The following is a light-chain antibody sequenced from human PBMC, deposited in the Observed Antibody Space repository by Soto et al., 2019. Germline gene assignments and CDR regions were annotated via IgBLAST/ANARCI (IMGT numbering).Light chain of an antibody. CDR3: SSYTTSITLV. V-gene: IGLV2-14*03. J-gene: IGLJ3*02. Sequence: QSVLTQPASVSGSPGQSITISCTGTSSDVGSDNYVSWYQHHPGRAPKLMIYDVDNRPSGVSNRFSGSKSGNTASLTITGLQAEDEADYYCSSYTTSITLVFGGGTKVTVL. CDR1: SSDVGSDNY. CDR2: DVD.